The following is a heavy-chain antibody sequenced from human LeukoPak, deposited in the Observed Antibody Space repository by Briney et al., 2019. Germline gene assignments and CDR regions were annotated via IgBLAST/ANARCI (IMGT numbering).Heavy chain of an antibody. Sequence: ASVTVSCKASGYTFTDYYMHWVRQAPGQGLEWMGWISPDSGGTDYAQKFQGRVTMTRDTSISTAYMELSSLTSDDTAVYYCARDLEGYHYGSGNYPQWGQGTLITVSS. CDR1: GYTFTDYY. V-gene: IGHV1-2*02. J-gene: IGHJ4*02. CDR2: ISPDSGGT. CDR3: ARDLEGYHYGSGNYPQ. D-gene: IGHD3-10*01.